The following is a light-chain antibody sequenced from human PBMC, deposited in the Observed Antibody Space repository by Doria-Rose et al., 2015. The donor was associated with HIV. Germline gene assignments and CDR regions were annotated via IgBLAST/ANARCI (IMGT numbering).Light chain of an antibody. CDR3: QQSFSTPRT. CDR1: QNINRF. V-gene: IGKV1-39*01. Sequence: DIQVTQSPSSLSASVGDRVTITCRASQNINRFLNWYQRKPGKVPKVLIYAASSLQSGVPSRFSGSGSGTDFTLTISSLQPEDFATYYCQQSFSTPRTFGQGTKVEIK. CDR2: AAS. J-gene: IGKJ1*01.